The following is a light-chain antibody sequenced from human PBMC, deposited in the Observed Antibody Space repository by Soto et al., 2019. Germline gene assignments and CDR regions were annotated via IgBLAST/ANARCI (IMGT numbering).Light chain of an antibody. Sequence: AIRMTQSPSSLSASTGDRVTITCRASQGISSYLAWYQQKPGKAPKLLIYAESTLQSGVPSRFSGSGSGTDLTLTISSLQPEDFATYYCQQSYSTPYTCGQGTKVDIK. CDR3: QQSYSTPYT. V-gene: IGKV1-8*01. J-gene: IGKJ2*01. CDR1: QGISSY. CDR2: AES.